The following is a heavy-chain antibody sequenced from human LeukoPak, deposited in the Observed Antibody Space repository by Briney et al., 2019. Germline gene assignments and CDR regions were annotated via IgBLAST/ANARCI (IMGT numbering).Heavy chain of an antibody. CDR1: GYTFTGYY. Sequence: ASVKVSCKASGYTFTGYYMHWVRQAPGQGLEWMGWINPNSGGTNYAQKFQGRVTMTRDTSISTAYMELSRLRSDDTAVYYCARGRSAGDRYYYYYYGMDVWGQGTTVTVSS. CDR2: INPNSGGT. D-gene: IGHD3-16*01. J-gene: IGHJ6*02. V-gene: IGHV1-2*02. CDR3: ARGRSAGDRYYYYYYGMDV.